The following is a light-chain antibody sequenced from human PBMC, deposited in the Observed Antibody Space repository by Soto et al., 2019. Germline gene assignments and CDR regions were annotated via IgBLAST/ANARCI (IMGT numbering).Light chain of an antibody. Sequence: IQLTQSPSSLSASVGDRVTITCRASPAIASFLAWYQQKPGTAPKLLIYGASTLQSGVPSRFSGSRSGTDYTLTIGSLQPEDFATYYCQQLNGSPWTFGQGTKVKV. CDR1: PAIASF. CDR2: GAS. V-gene: IGKV1-9*01. CDR3: QQLNGSPWT. J-gene: IGKJ1*01.